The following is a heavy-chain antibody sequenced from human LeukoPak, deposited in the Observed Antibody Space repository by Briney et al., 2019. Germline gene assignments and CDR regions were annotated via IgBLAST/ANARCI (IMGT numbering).Heavy chain of an antibody. D-gene: IGHD5-12*01. CDR2: INHSGST. CDR3: ARPKKWLRQHFWFDP. V-gene: IGHV4-34*01. Sequence: PSETLSLTCAVYGGSFSNYYWSWIRQPPGKGLEWIGEINHSGSTNYNPSLKSRVTISVDTSKSQFSLKLSSVTAADTAVYYCARPKKWLRQHFWFDPWGQGTLVTVSS. CDR1: GGSFSNYY. J-gene: IGHJ5*02.